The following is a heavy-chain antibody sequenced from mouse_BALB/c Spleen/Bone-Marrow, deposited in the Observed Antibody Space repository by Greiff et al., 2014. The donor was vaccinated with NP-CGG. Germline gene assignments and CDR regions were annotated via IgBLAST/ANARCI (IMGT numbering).Heavy chain of an antibody. CDR2: IYPESGST. CDR3: ARGPWFTY. V-gene: IGHV1-77*01. Sequence: QVQLQQSGPELVKPGASVKMSCKASGYIFTDYVIKWVKQRGGQGLEWIGEIYPESGSTYYNEKFKGKATLTADKSSNTVYMQLSSLTPEDSAVYFCARGPWFTYWGQGTLVTVSA. CDR1: GYIFTDYV. J-gene: IGHJ3*01.